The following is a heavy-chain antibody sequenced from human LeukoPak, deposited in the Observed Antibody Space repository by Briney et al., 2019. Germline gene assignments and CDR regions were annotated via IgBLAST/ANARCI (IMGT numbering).Heavy chain of an antibody. CDR1: GGSISSNSYY. CDR3: ARQTIVCSSTSCYGGRFDI. J-gene: IGHJ3*02. D-gene: IGHD2-2*01. V-gene: IGHV4-39*01. CDR2: IYYSGST. Sequence: PSETLSLTCTVSGGSISSNSYYWGWIRQPPGKGLKWIGSIYYSGSTYYNPSLKSRVTISVDTSKNQFSLKLSSVTAADTAVYYCARQTIVCSSTSCYGGRFDIWGQGTMVTVSS.